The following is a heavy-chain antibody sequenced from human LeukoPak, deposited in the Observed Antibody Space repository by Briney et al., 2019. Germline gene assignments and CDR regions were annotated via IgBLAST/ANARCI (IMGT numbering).Heavy chain of an antibody. D-gene: IGHD3-9*01. CDR3: SRIFYHGSTGYYPDH. CDR1: GFTFSSYE. V-gene: IGHV3-72*01. J-gene: IGHJ4*02. CDR2: SKNKANAYST. Sequence: PGGSLRLSCAASGFTFSSYEMNWVRQAPGKGLEWIGRSKNKANAYSTVYAASVKGRFTFSRDDRKNSLYLQMDSLKDEDTAVYYCSRIFYHGSTGYYPDHWGQGTLVTVSS.